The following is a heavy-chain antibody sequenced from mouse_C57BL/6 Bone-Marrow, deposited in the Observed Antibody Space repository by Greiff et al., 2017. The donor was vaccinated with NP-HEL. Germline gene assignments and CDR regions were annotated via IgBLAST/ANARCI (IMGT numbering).Heavy chain of an antibody. CDR2: IDPSDSYT. CDR3: ARDWDGFFAY. Sequence: QVQLQQPGAELVMPGASVKLSCKASGYTFTSYWMHWVKQRPGQGLEWIGEIDPSDSYTNYNQKFKGKSTLTVDKSSSTAYMQLSSLASEDSAVDYGARDWDGFFAYWGQGTLVTVSA. D-gene: IGHD4-1*01. CDR1: GYTFTSYW. V-gene: IGHV1-69*01. J-gene: IGHJ3*01.